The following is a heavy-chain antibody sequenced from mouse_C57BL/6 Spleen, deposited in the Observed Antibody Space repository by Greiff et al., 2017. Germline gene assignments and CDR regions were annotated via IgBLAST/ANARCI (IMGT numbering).Heavy chain of an antibody. CDR1: GYTFTSYW. D-gene: IGHD1-1*01. CDR2: INPSSGYT. V-gene: IGHV1-7*01. Sequence: VQLQQSGAELAKPGASVKLSCKASGYTFTSYWMHWVKQRPGQGLEWIGYINPSSGYTKYNQKFKDKATVTADKSSSTAYMQLSSLTYEDSAVYYSAATVSYAMDYWDQGTAVTVS. CDR3: AATVSYAMDY. J-gene: IGHJ4*01.